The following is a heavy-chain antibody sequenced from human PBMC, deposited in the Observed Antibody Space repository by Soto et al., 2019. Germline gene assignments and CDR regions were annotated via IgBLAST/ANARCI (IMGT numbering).Heavy chain of an antibody. V-gene: IGHV3-11*01. CDR3: ARDRRHYGSGVSATTVVFDY. D-gene: IGHD3-10*01. CDR1: GFTFSDYY. CDR2: ITSSGNSK. J-gene: IGHJ4*02. Sequence: GGSLRLSCAASGFTFSDYYMTWIRQAPGKGLEWLSYITSSGNSKYYADSVKGRFSISRDNAKNSLFLEMNSLRAEDTAVYYCARDRRHYGSGVSATTVVFDYWGQGTLVTVSS.